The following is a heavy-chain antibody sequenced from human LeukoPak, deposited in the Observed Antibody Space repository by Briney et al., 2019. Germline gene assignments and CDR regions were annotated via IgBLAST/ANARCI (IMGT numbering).Heavy chain of an antibody. D-gene: IGHD4-11*01. CDR2: IYYSGGT. Sequence: SETLSLTCTDSGGSISSYYWSWIRQPPGKRLEWIGYIYYSGGTNHNPSLKSRVTISVDTSKNQFSLKLSSVTAADTAVYYCARERRSTVTSYYYYYMDVWGKGTTVTVSS. CDR3: ARERRSTVTSYYYYYMDV. J-gene: IGHJ6*03. CDR1: GGSISSYY. V-gene: IGHV4-59*12.